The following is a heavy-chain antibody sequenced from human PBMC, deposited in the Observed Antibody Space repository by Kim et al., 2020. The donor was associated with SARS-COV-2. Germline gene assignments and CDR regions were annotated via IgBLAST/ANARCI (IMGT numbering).Heavy chain of an antibody. CDR3: ARDRLPMVRGALDY. V-gene: IGHV3-30*07. D-gene: IGHD3-10*01. J-gene: IGHJ4*02. Sequence: ADSVKGRFTISRDNSKNTLYLQMNSLRAEDTAVYYCARDRLPMVRGALDYWGQGTLVTVSS.